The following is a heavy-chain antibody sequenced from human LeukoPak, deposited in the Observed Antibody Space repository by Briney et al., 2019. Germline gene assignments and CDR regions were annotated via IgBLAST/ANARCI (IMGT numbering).Heavy chain of an antibody. CDR3: ARDLIVVVPAAIPQDYYYYGMDV. CDR2: IKQDGSEK. CDR1: GFTFSSYW. J-gene: IGHJ6*02. Sequence: PGGSLRLSCAVSGFTFSSYWMGWVRQAPGKGLEWVANIKQDGSEKYYVDSVKGRFTISRDNTKNSLCLQMDSLRAEDTALYYCARDLIVVVPAAIPQDYYYYGMDVWGQGTTVTVSS. V-gene: IGHV3-7*01. D-gene: IGHD2-2*01.